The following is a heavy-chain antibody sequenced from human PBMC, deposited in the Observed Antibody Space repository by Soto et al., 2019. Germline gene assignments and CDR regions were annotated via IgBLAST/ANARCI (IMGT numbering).Heavy chain of an antibody. J-gene: IGHJ4*02. CDR1: GFTFSSYA. D-gene: IGHD2-15*01. Sequence: RRLSCAASGFTFSSYAMHWVRQAPGKGLEWVAVISYDGSNKYYADSVKGRFTISRDNSKNTLYLQMNSLRAEDTAVYYCARGGGGGAKVVVAATGPYLGQGTLVTVSS. CDR2: ISYDGSNK. V-gene: IGHV3-30-3*01. CDR3: ARGGGGGAKVVVAATGPY.